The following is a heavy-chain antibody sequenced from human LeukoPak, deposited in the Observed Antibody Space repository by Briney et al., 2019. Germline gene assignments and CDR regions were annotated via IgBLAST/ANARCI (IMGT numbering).Heavy chain of an antibody. CDR1: GFTFSSYA. D-gene: IGHD2-2*01. CDR2: ISGSGGST. V-gene: IGHV3-23*01. CDR3: AKDSSSTSPPFDY. Sequence: PGGSLRLSCAASGFTFSSYAMSWVRQAPGKGLVWVSAISGSGGSTYYADSVKGLFTISRDNSKNTLYLQMNSLRAEDTAVYYCAKDSSSTSPPFDYWGQGTLVTVSS. J-gene: IGHJ4*02.